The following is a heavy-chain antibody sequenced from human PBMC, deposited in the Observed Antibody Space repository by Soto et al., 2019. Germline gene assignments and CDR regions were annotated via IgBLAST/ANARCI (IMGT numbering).Heavy chain of an antibody. CDR3: ARDPYIVTTIRVRYYYYGLDV. D-gene: IGHD5-12*01. V-gene: IGHV3-7*04. CDR2: IKQDGSEK. Sequence: GGSLRLSCAASGFTFSSYWMTWVRQAPGKGLEWVANIKQDGSEKYYVDSVKGRFTISRDNAKDSLYLQMNSLRAEDTAVYYCARDPYIVTTIRVRYYYYGLDVWGQGTTVTVSS. J-gene: IGHJ6*02. CDR1: GFTFSSYW.